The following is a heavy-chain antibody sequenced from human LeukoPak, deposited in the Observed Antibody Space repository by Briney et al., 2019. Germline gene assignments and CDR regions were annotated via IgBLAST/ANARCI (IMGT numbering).Heavy chain of an antibody. V-gene: IGHV3-23*01. J-gene: IGHJ4*02. CDR1: GFTFSGFW. CDR2: ISGSGGST. CDR3: AKVVAGNIDYYFDY. D-gene: IGHD2/OR15-2a*01. Sequence: TGGSLRLSCAVSGFTFSGFWMSWSRQAPGKGLEWVAGISGSGGSTAHAASVKGRFTISRDNTKYTVYLQMRHLRVEHTAVYYCAKVVAGNIDYYFDYWGQSILVAVSS.